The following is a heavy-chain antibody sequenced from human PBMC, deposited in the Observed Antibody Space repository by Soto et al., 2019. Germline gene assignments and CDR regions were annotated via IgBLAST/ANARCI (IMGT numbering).Heavy chain of an antibody. V-gene: IGHV1-3*05. CDR1: GYTFTGYA. Sequence: QVQLVQSGAEEKKPGASVEVSCKASGYTFTGYAMHWVRQAPGQRLEWMGWINAGNGNTKYSQKFQGRVTITRDTSASTAYMELSSLRSEDTALYYCARAVAVPADFDYWGQGTLVTVSS. D-gene: IGHD6-19*01. CDR3: ARAVAVPADFDY. J-gene: IGHJ4*02. CDR2: INAGNGNT.